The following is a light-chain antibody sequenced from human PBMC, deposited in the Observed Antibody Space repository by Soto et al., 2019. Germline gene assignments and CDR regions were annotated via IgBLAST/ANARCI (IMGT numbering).Light chain of an antibody. J-gene: IGKJ4*01. Sequence: DIQMTQSPSSLSASVGDRVTITCRASQSISSYLNWYQQKPGKAPKLLIYAASSLQSGVTSRFSGSGSGTDFTLTISSLQPEDFATYYCQQSYRTPLTFGGGTKLEIK. CDR3: QQSYRTPLT. CDR1: QSISSY. CDR2: AAS. V-gene: IGKV1-39*01.